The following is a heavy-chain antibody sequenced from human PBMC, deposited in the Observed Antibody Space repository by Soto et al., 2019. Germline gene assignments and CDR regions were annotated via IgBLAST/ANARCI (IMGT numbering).Heavy chain of an antibody. D-gene: IGHD3-3*01. CDR2: INGSGGST. CDR1: GFTFSSYA. V-gene: IGHV3-23*01. J-gene: IGHJ6*02. Sequence: GGSLRLSCAASGFTFSSYAMSWVRQAPGKGLEWVSAINGSGGSTYYADSVKGRFTISRDNSKNTLYLQMNSLRAEDTAVYYCAKSLTYYDFWSGYTGHYGMDVWGQGTTVTVSS. CDR3: AKSLTYYDFWSGYTGHYGMDV.